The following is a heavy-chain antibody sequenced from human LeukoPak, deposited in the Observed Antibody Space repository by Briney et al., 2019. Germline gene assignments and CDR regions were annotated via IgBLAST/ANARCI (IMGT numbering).Heavy chain of an antibody. Sequence: SETLSLTCTVSVGSISSSSYYWGWIRQPPGKGLEWIETIYYSASTYYNPSLKSRVIISVDTSKNQFSLKLSSVTAADTAVYYCARVRGLYDFWSGYSYYYYMDVWGKGTTVTVSS. J-gene: IGHJ6*03. CDR2: IYYSAST. D-gene: IGHD3-3*01. V-gene: IGHV4-39*07. CDR1: VGSISSSSYY. CDR3: ARVRGLYDFWSGYSYYYYMDV.